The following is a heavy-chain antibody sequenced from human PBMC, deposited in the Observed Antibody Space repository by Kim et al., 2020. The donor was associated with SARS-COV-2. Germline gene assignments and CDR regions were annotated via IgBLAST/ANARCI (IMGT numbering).Heavy chain of an antibody. CDR1: GGSFNDYY. V-gene: IGHV4-34*01. CDR3: AGGRDVNSGLYGGMTV. D-gene: IGHD3-10*01. CDR2: INHSGST. J-gene: IGHJ6*02. Sequence: SETLSLTCAVYGGSFNDYYWSWIRQPPGKGLEWIGEINHSGSTNYNPSLKSRVIISVDTSKNQFSLNLSPLTAADRPVYYCAGGRDVNSGLYGGMTVWG.